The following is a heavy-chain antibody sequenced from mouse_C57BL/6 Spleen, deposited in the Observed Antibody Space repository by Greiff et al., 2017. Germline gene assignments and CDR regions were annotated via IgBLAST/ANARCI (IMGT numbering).Heavy chain of an antibody. V-gene: IGHV1-61*01. J-gene: IGHJ1*03. CDR3: ARDYGNSDYV. CDR1: GYTFTSYW. D-gene: IGHD2-1*01. CDR2: IYPSDSET. Sequence: QVQLQQPGAELVRPGSSVKLSCKASGYTFTSYWMDWVKQRPGQGLEWIGNIYPSDSETNYNQKFKDKATLTVDKSSSTAYMQLSSLTSEDSAVYYCARDYGNSDYVWGTGTTVTVSS.